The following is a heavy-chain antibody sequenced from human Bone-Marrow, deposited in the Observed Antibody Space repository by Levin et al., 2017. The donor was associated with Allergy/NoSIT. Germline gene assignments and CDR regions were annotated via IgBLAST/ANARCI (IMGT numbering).Heavy chain of an antibody. CDR2: ISHDGSSQ. Sequence: GGSLRLSCAGSGFTFSDYGIQWVRQAPGKGLEWVAVISHDGSSQHYAESVKGRFAISRDNSNNTVFLRLNSLRPEDTAVYYCAKDEWRLPPRGLQFRWGGLVDFWGQGSLVTVSS. CDR3: AKDEWRLPPRGLQFRWGGLVDF. V-gene: IGHV3-30*18. CDR1: GFTFSDYG. J-gene: IGHJ4*02. D-gene: IGHD5-24*01.